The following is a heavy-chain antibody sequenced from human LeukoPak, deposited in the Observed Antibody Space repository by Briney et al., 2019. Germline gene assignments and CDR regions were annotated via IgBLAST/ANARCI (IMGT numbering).Heavy chain of an antibody. CDR2: ISHDAKST. J-gene: IGHJ4*02. V-gene: IGHV3-33*08. CDR1: GFTFSSYG. Sequence: GGSLRLSCATSGFTFSSYGMHWVRQVPGKGLEWVTVISHDAKSTYHVDSVKGRFTISRDNSKNTLYLQMNSLRAEDTAVYYCARDTNWDFDYWGQGTLVTVSS. CDR3: ARDTNWDFDY. D-gene: IGHD1-1*01.